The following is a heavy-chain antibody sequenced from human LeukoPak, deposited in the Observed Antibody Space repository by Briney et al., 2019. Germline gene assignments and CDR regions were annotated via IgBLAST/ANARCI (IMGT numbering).Heavy chain of an antibody. D-gene: IGHD6-13*01. CDR3: ARDRIYSSSWSRYYFDY. J-gene: IGHJ4*02. Sequence: PSETLSLTCTVSGGSISSGDYYWSWIRQPPGKGLEWIGYIYYSGSTYYNPSLKSRVTISVDTSKNQFSLKLSSVTAADTAVYYCARDRIYSSSWSRYYFDYWGQGTLVTVSS. V-gene: IGHV4-30-4*01. CDR2: IYYSGST. CDR1: GGSISSGDYY.